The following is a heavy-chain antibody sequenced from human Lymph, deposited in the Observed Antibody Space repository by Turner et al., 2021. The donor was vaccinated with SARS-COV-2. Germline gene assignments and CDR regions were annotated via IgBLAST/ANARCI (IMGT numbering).Heavy chain of an antibody. CDR1: GGPMNRNY. V-gene: IGHV4-59*01. CDR2: IYYRGST. J-gene: IGHJ5*02. D-gene: IGHD2-21*02. Sequence: QVQLQESGPRLVKPLETLSLTCTVSGGPMNRNYWSWIRPPPGKRLGWIGYIYYRGSTNNNPSLESRVTITVDTSRNQFSLNLTSVTAADTAIYYCARETVNNWVDPWGQGTLVTVSS. CDR3: ARETVNNWVDP.